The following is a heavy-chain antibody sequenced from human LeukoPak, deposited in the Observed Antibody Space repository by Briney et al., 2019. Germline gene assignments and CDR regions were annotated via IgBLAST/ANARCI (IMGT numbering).Heavy chain of an antibody. Sequence: PGGSLRLSCVRSGFTFSTYAMNWVRQAPGKGLEWVSTISGSSDVTYYADSVKGRFTISRDNSKNTLSLQMNSLRAEDTALYYCARKRGVTGDYFGYWGQGTLVTVSS. D-gene: IGHD2-21*02. CDR2: ISGSSDVT. J-gene: IGHJ4*02. V-gene: IGHV3-23*01. CDR3: ARKRGVTGDYFGY. CDR1: GFTFSTYA.